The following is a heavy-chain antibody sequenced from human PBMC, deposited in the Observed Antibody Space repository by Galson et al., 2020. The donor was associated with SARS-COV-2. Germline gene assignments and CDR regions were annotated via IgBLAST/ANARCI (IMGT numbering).Heavy chain of an antibody. Sequence: GGSLRLSCAASGFTFSSYAMNWVRQAPGEGLEWVSAISGSGDTTHYAGSVKGRFTISRDNSKNTLYMQMNSVRAEDTAVYYCAERLYSSSQAETRGRYVWRQGATGTVSS. D-gene: IGHD6-13*01. CDR2: ISGSGDTT. CDR3: AERLYSSSQAETRGRYV. CDR1: GFTFSSYA. J-gene: IGHJ6*02. V-gene: IGHV3-23*01.